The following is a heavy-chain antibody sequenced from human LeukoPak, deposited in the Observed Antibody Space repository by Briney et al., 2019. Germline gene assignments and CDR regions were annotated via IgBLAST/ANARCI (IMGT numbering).Heavy chain of an antibody. CDR2: ISYDGSNK. J-gene: IGHJ4*02. CDR1: GFTFSIYG. D-gene: IGHD2/OR15-2a*01. Sequence: GRSLRLSCAASGFTFSIYGMHWVRQAPGKGLEWVAVISYDGSNKYYADSVKGRFTISRDNSENTLYLQMNSLRAEDTAVYYCVSFYETYWGRGTLVTVSS. V-gene: IGHV3-30*03. CDR3: VSFYETY.